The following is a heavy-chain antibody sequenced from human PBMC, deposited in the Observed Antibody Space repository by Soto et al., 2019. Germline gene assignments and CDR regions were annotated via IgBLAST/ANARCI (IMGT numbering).Heavy chain of an antibody. CDR3: ARRLFGSGWPLDS. CDR2: VYHTGST. CDR1: GASITTYY. Sequence: PSETLSLTCDVSGASITTYYWSWIRQAPGKGLEWIGNVYHTGSTDYNSSLRSRVTISVDTSKNQFSLNMNSVTAADTAVYYCARRLFGSGWPLDSWGQGALVT. V-gene: IGHV4-59*13. J-gene: IGHJ4*02. D-gene: IGHD6-19*01.